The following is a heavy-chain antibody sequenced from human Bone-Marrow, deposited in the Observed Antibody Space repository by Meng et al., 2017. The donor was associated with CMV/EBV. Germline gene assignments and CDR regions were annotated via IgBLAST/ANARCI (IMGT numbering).Heavy chain of an antibody. J-gene: IGHJ4*02. V-gene: IGHV3-30-3*01. CDR2: ISYDGSNK. D-gene: IGHD2-21*01. CDR3: ARDHYGGSVRTFDY. CDR1: GFTFSSYA. Sequence: GESLKISCAASGFTFSSYAMHWVRQAPGKGLEWVAVISYDGSNKYYADSVRGRFTISRDNAKNSLYLQMNSLRAEDTGIYYCARDHYGGSVRTFDYWGLGTLVTCYS.